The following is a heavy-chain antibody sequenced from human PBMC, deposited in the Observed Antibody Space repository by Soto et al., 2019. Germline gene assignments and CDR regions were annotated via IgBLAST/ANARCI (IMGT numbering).Heavy chain of an antibody. V-gene: IGHV3-30-3*01. J-gene: IGHJ4*02. CDR2: ISYDDGDNK. CDR1: GFTFSSFT. CDR3: ARTTVVSGTPDFDY. D-gene: IGHD4-4*01. Sequence: QVQLVESGGGVVPPGRSLRLSCAASGFTFSSFTMHWVRQAPGKGLEWVAVISYDDGDNKYYADSVQGRFTISRDNSNNTLYLQMNSLRPEDTAVYYCARTTVVSGTPDFDYWGQGTLVTVSS.